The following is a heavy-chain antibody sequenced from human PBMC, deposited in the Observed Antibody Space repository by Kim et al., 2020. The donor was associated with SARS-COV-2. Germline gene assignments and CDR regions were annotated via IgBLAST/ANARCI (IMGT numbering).Heavy chain of an antibody. CDR1: GGSISSSSYY. CDR2: IYYSGST. Sequence: SETLSLTCTVSGGSISSSSYYWGWIRQPPGKGLEWIGSIYYSGSTYYNPSLKSRVTISVDTSKNQFSLKLSSVTAADTAVYYCARDSPLGAAELPNAFDIWGQGTMVTVSS. D-gene: IGHD6-13*01. V-gene: IGHV4-39*07. CDR3: ARDSPLGAAELPNAFDI. J-gene: IGHJ3*02.